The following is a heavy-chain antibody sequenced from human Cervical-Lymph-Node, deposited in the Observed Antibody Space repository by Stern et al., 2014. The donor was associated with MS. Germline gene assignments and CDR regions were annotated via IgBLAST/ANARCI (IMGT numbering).Heavy chain of an antibody. CDR2: IYWDDDK. CDR1: GFSLSTSGVS. CDR3: IHRRDDVRGGHYGAVS. Sequence: VTLKESGPTLVKPTQTLTLTCTFSGFSLSTSGVSVGWVRQPPGQALEWLAVIYWDDDKYYSPSLNSRLTIAKDTSKNQVVLTMTNLDPGDTATYYCIHRRDDVRGGHYGAVSWGQGVLVAV. V-gene: IGHV2-5*02. D-gene: IGHD3-3*01. J-gene: IGHJ5*02.